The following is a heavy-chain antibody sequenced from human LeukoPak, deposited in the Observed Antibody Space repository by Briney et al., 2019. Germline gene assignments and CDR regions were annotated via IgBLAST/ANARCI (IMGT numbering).Heavy chain of an antibody. CDR3: ARDWSGYSYGYYFDY. D-gene: IGHD5-18*01. CDR2: IIPIFGTA. V-gene: IGHV1-69*05. Sequence: ASVKVSCKASVGTFSSYAISWVRQAPGQGLEWMGRIIPIFGTANYAQKFQGRVTITTDESTSTAYMELSSLRSEDTAVYYCARDWSGYSYGYYFDYWGQGTLVTVSS. J-gene: IGHJ4*02. CDR1: VGTFSSYA.